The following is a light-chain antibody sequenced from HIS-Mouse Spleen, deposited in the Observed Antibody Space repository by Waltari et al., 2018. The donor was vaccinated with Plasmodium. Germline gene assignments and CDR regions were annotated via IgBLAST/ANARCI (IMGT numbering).Light chain of an antibody. Sequence: QSVLTQPPSVSAAPGQKVTIPCSVSRSNIGHTYVAWYQQLPGTAPKLLIYDNNKRPSGIPDRFSGSKSGTSATLGITGLQTGDEADYYCGTWDSSLSAVVFGGGTKLTVL. CDR3: GTWDSSLSAVV. CDR2: DNN. CDR1: RSNIGHTY. J-gene: IGLJ2*01. V-gene: IGLV1-51*01.